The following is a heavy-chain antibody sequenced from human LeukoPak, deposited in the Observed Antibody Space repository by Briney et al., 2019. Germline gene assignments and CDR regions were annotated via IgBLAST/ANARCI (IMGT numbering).Heavy chain of an antibody. D-gene: IGHD4-17*01. Sequence: SENLSLTCTVSGGSISSYYWSWIPQPPGKGLEWIGYIYYSGSTNYNPSLKSRVTISVDTSKNQFSLKLSSVTAADTAVYYCARERRTTRGSHFDYWGQGTLVTVSS. V-gene: IGHV4-59*01. J-gene: IGHJ4*02. CDR1: GGSISSYY. CDR3: ARERRTTRGSHFDY. CDR2: IYYSGST.